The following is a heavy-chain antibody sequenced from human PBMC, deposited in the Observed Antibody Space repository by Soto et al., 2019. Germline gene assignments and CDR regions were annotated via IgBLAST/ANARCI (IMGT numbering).Heavy chain of an antibody. CDR1: GFTFIRNS. J-gene: IGHJ4*02. CDR2: ISSTTNYI. Sequence: GSLRLSCAASGFTFIRNSMNWVRQAPGKGLEWVSSISSTTNYIYYGDSMKGRFTISRDNAKNSLYLEMNSLRAEDTAVYYCARESEDLTSNFDYWGQGTLVTVSS. V-gene: IGHV3-21*06. CDR3: ARESEDLTSNFDY.